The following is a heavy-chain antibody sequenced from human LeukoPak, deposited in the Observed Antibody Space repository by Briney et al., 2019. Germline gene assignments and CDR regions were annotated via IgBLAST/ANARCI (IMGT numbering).Heavy chain of an antibody. CDR3: ARNSVPTRIVGATRYFDY. CDR1: GDSISSYY. V-gene: IGHV4-59*08. Sequence: SETLSLTCTVSGDSISSYYWSWIRQPPGKGLEWIGYIYYSGSSNYNPSLRSRVTISVDTSKNQFSLKLSSVTAADTAVYYCARNSVPTRIVGATRYFDYWGQGTLVTVSS. D-gene: IGHD1-26*01. J-gene: IGHJ4*02. CDR2: IYYSGSS.